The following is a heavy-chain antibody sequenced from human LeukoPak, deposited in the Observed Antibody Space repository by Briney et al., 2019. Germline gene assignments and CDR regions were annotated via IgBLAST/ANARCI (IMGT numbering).Heavy chain of an antibody. CDR3: AKSFEKYSSSSIDYYMDV. V-gene: IGHV3-23*01. CDR1: GFTLSSYA. J-gene: IGHJ6*03. D-gene: IGHD6-6*01. Sequence: GGSLRLSCAASGFTLSSYAMSWVRQAPGKGLEWVSGIRGSGGSTYYADSVKGRITISRDNSKSTLYLQMNSLRAEDTAVYYCAKSFEKYSSSSIDYYMDVWGKGTTVTVSS. CDR2: IRGSGGST.